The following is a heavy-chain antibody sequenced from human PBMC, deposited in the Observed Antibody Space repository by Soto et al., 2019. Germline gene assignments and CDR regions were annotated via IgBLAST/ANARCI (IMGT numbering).Heavy chain of an antibody. CDR3: ARDNSVIVVACPLLDN. Sequence: GGSLRLSCAASGFTFSNYWMSWVRQAPGKGLEWVANIKQDGGEEDYVDSVKGRFTISRDNAKNSLYLQMNGLRAEDSAVYYCARDNSVIVVACPLLDNWGQGTLVTVSS. V-gene: IGHV3-7*05. CDR2: IKQDGGEE. J-gene: IGHJ4*02. D-gene: IGHD3-22*01. CDR1: GFTFSNYW.